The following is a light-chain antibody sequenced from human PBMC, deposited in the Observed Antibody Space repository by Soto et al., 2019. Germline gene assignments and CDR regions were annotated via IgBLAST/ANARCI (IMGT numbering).Light chain of an antibody. V-gene: IGLV2-14*01. Sequence: QSALTQPASLSGSPGQSITISCTGTSSDIGGYKYVSWYQQHPGKAPKLMIYDVSNRPSGVSNRFSGSKSGNTATLTISGLQGXDEAEYYCSSYTGGSTYVFGTGTKVTVL. J-gene: IGLJ1*01. CDR3: SSYTGGSTYV. CDR2: DVS. CDR1: SSDIGGYKY.